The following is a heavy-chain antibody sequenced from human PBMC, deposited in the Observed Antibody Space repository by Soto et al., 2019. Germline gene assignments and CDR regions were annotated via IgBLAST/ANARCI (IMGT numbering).Heavy chain of an antibody. D-gene: IGHD3-9*01. CDR2: IDTSGTKI. CDR1: GYTFSDYY. V-gene: IGHV3-11*01. Sequence: QVQLVESGGDLVKPGGSLRLSCAASGYTFSDYYMSWIRQAPGKGLEWISYIDTSGTKIYYADSVKRRFTITRDNAKDSQYFEMTSLRDEDTAVYYCATHDDMLSGYLSTVDYWVQGTLVTVSS. CDR3: ATHDDMLSGYLSTVDY. J-gene: IGHJ4*02.